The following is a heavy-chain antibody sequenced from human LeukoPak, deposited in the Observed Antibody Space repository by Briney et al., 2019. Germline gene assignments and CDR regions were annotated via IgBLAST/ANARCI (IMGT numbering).Heavy chain of an antibody. Sequence: ASVKVSCKASGYTFTSYGISWVRQAPGQGLEWMGWISAYNGNTNYAQKLQGRVTMTTDTSTSTAYMELRSLRSDDTAVYYCASSGWYYVDLGAAFDIWGQGKMVTVFS. D-gene: IGHD6-19*01. V-gene: IGHV1-18*01. CDR3: ASSGWYYVDLGAAFDI. J-gene: IGHJ3*02. CDR2: ISAYNGNT. CDR1: GYTFTSYG.